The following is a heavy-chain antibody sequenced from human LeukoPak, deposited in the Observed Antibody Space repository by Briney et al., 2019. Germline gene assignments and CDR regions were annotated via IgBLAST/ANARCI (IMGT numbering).Heavy chain of an antibody. CDR3: ARQGGYHFPNAFDI. CDR1: GFTFSNYN. Sequence: GGSLRLSCAASGFTFSNYNMNWVSQAPGKGLEWVSSISSSSRCINYADSVKGRFTISRDNSKKTLYMQMNSLRADDTAVYYCARQGGYHFPNAFDIWGQGTLVTVSS. D-gene: IGHD5-12*01. CDR2: ISSSSRCI. J-gene: IGHJ3*02. V-gene: IGHV3-21*01.